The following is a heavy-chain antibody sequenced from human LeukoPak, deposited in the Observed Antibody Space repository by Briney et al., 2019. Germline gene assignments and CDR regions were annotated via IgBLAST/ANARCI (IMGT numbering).Heavy chain of an antibody. CDR1: GGSFSAYY. D-gene: IGHD2-2*01. V-gene: IGHV4-34*01. J-gene: IGHJ5*02. CDR2: INHSGST. Sequence: SETLSLTCAVYGGSFSAYYWSWIRQPPGKGLEWIGEINHSGSTNYNPSLKSRVTISVDTSKNQFSLKLSSVTAADTAVYYCARGRYCSSTSCWVSNHGFDPWGQGTLVTVSS. CDR3: ARGRYCSSTSCWVSNHGFDP.